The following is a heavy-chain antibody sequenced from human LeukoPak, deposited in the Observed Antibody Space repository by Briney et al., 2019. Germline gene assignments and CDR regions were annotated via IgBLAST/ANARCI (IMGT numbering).Heavy chain of an antibody. Sequence: PSETLSLTCTVSGGSISSSSYYWGWIRQHPGKGLEWIGYIYYSGSTYYNPSLKSRVTISVDTSKNQFSLKLSSVTAADTAVYYCARLAAAGLDYWGQGTLVTVSS. J-gene: IGHJ4*02. CDR1: GGSISSSSYY. CDR3: ARLAAAGLDY. V-gene: IGHV4-31*03. CDR2: IYYSGST. D-gene: IGHD6-13*01.